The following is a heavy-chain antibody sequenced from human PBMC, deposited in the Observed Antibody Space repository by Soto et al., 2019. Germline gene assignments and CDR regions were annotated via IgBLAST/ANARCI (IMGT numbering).Heavy chain of an antibody. CDR3: ARGPSGDYDSLTGYHFDD. Sequence: LSWPLSRTCAVSGGSISSGGYSWSWIRQPPGKGLEWIGYIYHSGSTYYNPSLKSRVTISVDRSKNKFSLKLSSVTAADTAVYYRARGPSGDYDSLTGYHFDDRDQGTLV. D-gene: IGHD3-9*01. V-gene: IGHV4-30-2*01. CDR2: IYHSGST. J-gene: IGHJ4*02. CDR1: GGSISSGGYS.